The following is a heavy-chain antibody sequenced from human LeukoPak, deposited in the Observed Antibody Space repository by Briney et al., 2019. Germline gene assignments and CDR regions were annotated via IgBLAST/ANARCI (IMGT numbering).Heavy chain of an antibody. D-gene: IGHD2-2*01. J-gene: IGHJ4*02. CDR1: GFTVSSNY. V-gene: IGHV3-66*01. Sequence: GGSLRLSCAASGFTVSSNYMSWVRQAPGKGLEWVSVIYSGGSTYYADSVKGRFTISRDNSKNTLYLQMNSLRAEDTAVYYCARALDCSSISCYAGGFDYWGQGTLVTVSS. CDR3: ARALDCSSISCYAGGFDY. CDR2: IYSGGST.